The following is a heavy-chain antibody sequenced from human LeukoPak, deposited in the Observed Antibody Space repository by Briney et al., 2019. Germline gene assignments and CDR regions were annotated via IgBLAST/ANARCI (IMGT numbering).Heavy chain of an antibody. CDR3: ARRRWGTMVRGVINFFDY. Sequence: SETLSLTCAVYGGSFSGYYWSWIRQPPGKGLEWIGEINHSGSTNYNPSLKSRVTISVDTSKNQFSLKLSSVTAADTAVYYCARRRWGTMVRGVINFFDYWGQGTLVTVSS. J-gene: IGHJ4*02. CDR2: INHSGST. CDR1: GGSFSGYY. D-gene: IGHD3-10*01. V-gene: IGHV4-34*01.